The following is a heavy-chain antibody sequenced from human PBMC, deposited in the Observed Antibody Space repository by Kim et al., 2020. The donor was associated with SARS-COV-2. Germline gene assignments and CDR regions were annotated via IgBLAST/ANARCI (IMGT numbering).Heavy chain of an antibody. CDR2: ITSSRSYI. Sequence: GGSLRLSCAASGFTFSSYSMHWVRQAPGKGLEWVTSITSSRSYIYYADSVKGRFTISRDNAKNSLYLQMNSLRAEDTAVYYCARDLGGIDDRSGLNWFDPWVQGTLLTVSS. J-gene: IGHJ5*02. D-gene: IGHD3-22*01. V-gene: IGHV3-21*01. CDR1: GFTFSSYS. CDR3: ARDLGGIDDRSGLNWFDP.